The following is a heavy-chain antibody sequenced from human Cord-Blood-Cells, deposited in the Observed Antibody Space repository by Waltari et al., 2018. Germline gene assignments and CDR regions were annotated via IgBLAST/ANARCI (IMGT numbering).Heavy chain of an antibody. V-gene: IGHV1-69*01. D-gene: IGHD3-10*01. CDR2: IIPIFGTA. Sequence: QVQQVQSGAEVKKPGSSVKVSCKASGGTFSSYAISWVRQAPGQGLEWMGGIIPIFGTANYAQKFQGRVTITADESTSTAYMELSSLRSEDTAVYYCASPYYYGSGSYYFDYWGQGTLVTVSS. CDR1: GGTFSSYA. CDR3: ASPYYYGSGSYYFDY. J-gene: IGHJ4*02.